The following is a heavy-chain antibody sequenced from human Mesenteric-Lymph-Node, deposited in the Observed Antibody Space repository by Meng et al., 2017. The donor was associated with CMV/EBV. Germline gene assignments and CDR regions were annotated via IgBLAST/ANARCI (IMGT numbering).Heavy chain of an antibody. Sequence: HHWAAGLLKPSETLSGTCAVYGGSFSGYYWNWIRQSPEKGLEWIGEINHSGSTTYNPSFTSRIIISVDTSTNQISLNMSSVTAADTAVYYCARGSSYDILTGYFDYWGQGALVTVSS. J-gene: IGHJ4*02. CDR2: INHSGST. D-gene: IGHD3-9*01. CDR1: GGSFSGYY. CDR3: ARGSSYDILTGYFDY. V-gene: IGHV4-34*01.